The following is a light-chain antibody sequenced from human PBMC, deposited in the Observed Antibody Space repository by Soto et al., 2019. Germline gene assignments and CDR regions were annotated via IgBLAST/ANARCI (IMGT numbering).Light chain of an antibody. J-gene: IGLJ1*01. V-gene: IGLV1-44*01. CDR1: SSNIGSNT. Sequence: VLTQPPSASGTPGQRVTISCSGSSSNIGSNTVNWYQQLPGTAPKLLIHANNQRPSGVPDRFSGSKSGTSASLAISWLQSEEADYYCAASDDSLNGYVFGTGTKVTVL. CDR3: AASDDSLNGYV. CDR2: ANN.